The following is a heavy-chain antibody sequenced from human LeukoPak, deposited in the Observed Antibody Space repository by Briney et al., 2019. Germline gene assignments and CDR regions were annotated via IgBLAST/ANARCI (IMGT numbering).Heavy chain of an antibody. J-gene: IGHJ4*02. V-gene: IGHV4-59*01. CDR2: IYYSGST. D-gene: IGHD1-26*01. Sequence: KTSETLSLTCTVSGGSISSYYWSWIRQPPGKGLEWIGYIYYSGSTNYNPSLKSRVTISVDTSKNQFSLKLSSVTAADTAVYYCARLGSYYFGDPFDYWGQGTLVTVSS. CDR1: GGSISSYY. CDR3: ARLGSYYFGDPFDY.